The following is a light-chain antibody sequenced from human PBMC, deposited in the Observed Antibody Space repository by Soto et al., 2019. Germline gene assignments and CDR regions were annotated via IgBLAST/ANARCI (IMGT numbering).Light chain of an antibody. CDR3: QQYDSSPLT. Sequence: EVVMTQSPATLSVSPGERATLSCRASESVSRNLAWYQQKPGQAPSLLFSGASSRATGIPDRFSGSGSGTVFTLTISRLEPEDFAIYYCQQYDSSPLTFGQGTKVDIK. V-gene: IGKV3-20*01. CDR1: ESVSRN. J-gene: IGKJ1*01. CDR2: GAS.